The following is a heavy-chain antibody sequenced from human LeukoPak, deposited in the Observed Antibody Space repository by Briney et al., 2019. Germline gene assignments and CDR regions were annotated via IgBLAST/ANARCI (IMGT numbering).Heavy chain of an antibody. CDR2: ISSSSSTI. D-gene: IGHD3-9*01. Sequence: QPGGSLRLSCAASGFTFSSYSMNWVRQAPGKGLEWVSYISSSSSTIYYADSVKGRFTISRDNAKNSLYLQMNSLRDEDTAVYYCATQRLYYDILTGQSPGAFDIWGQGTMVTVSS. J-gene: IGHJ3*02. V-gene: IGHV3-48*02. CDR1: GFTFSSYS. CDR3: ATQRLYYDILTGQSPGAFDI.